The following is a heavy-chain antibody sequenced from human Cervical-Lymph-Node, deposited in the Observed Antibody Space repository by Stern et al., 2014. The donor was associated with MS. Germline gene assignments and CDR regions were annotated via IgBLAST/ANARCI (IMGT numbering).Heavy chain of an antibody. CDR1: GGTFSNYA. CDR3: ASLLGRIAVASVDY. Sequence: VQLVQSGAEVKKPGSSVKVSCKASGGTFSNYAISWVLQAPGQGLEWMGWIIPICGTANYAQKFQGRVTITADESTSTTYMELSSLRSEDTAVYYCASLLGRIAVASVDYWGQGTLVTVSS. J-gene: IGHJ4*02. D-gene: IGHD6-19*01. V-gene: IGHV1-69*01. CDR2: IIPICGTA.